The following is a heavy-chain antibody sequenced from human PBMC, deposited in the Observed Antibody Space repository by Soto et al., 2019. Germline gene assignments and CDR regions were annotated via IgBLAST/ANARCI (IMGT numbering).Heavy chain of an antibody. CDR2: ISCDDDK. CDR3: AHSHGVVLRYFGPNNWFDP. V-gene: IGHV2-5*02. Sequence: GSGPTLVNPTQTLTLTCTFSGFSLSTSGVGVGWIRQPPGKALEWLALISCDDDKRYSPSLKSRLTITKDTSKNQVFLTMTNMDPVDTATYYCAHSHGVVLRYFGPNNWFDPWGQGTLVTVSS. D-gene: IGHD3-9*01. CDR1: GFSLSTSGVG. J-gene: IGHJ5*02.